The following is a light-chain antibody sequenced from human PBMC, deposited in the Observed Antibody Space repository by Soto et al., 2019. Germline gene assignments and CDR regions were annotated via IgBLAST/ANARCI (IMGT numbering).Light chain of an antibody. Sequence: EIVMTQSPATLSVSPGERATLSCRASQSVSSNLAWYQQKPGQAPRLLIYGASTRATGIPARFSGSGSGTEFPLTISSLQSEDFAVYYCQQYNNWPPYTFGQGTNLEIK. CDR3: QQYNNWPPYT. V-gene: IGKV3-15*01. J-gene: IGKJ2*01. CDR1: QSVSSN. CDR2: GAS.